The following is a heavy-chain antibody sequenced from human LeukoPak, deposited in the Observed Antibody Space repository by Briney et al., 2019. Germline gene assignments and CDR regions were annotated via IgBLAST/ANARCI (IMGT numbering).Heavy chain of an antibody. Sequence: ASVKVSCKASGYTFTGYYMHWVRQAPGQGLEWMGWINPNSGGTNYAQKFQARVTMTRDTSISTAYMELSRLRSDDTAVYYCAREDCSSTSCYLVSGYFDYWGQGNLVTASS. V-gene: IGHV1-2*02. CDR2: INPNSGGT. J-gene: IGHJ4*02. CDR1: GYTFTGYY. D-gene: IGHD2-2*01. CDR3: AREDCSSTSCYLVSGYFDY.